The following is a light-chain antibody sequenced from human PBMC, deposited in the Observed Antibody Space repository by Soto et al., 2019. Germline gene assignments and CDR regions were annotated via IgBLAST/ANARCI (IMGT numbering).Light chain of an antibody. Sequence: VLTQSTGTLSLSPGGRATLSCRASQTVSNKLAWYQHKPGQAPRLLIYDTSNRATGIPARFSGSGSGTDFTLTISRLEPEDFAVYYCQQQGRSWITFAQRTRLAI. CDR3: QQQGRSWIT. CDR1: QTVSNK. V-gene: IGKV3-20*01. CDR2: DTS. J-gene: IGKJ5*01.